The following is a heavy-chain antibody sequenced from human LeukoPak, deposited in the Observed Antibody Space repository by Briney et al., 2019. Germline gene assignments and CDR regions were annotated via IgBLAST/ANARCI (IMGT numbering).Heavy chain of an antibody. CDR1: GFSFISYA. Sequence: GGSLRLSCEASGFSFISYAMLWFRQAPGKGLEWVAFMRADGSDIFYAESLKGRFTISRDNGKRTLYLQMNSLRPEDTALYYCARDGYYFASENWGQGALVTVSS. CDR2: MRADGSDI. V-gene: IGHV3-30*02. CDR3: ARDGYYFASEN. D-gene: IGHD2/OR15-2a*01. J-gene: IGHJ4*02.